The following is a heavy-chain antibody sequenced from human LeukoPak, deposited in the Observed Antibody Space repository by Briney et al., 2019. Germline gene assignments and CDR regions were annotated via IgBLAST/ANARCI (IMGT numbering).Heavy chain of an antibody. CDR1: GFTFSSYG. V-gene: IGHV3-30*18. CDR3: AKVLDYGGNLPFDY. D-gene: IGHD4-23*01. Sequence: PGGSLRLSCAASGFTFSSYGMHWVRQAPGKGLEWVAVISYDGSNKYYADSVKGRFTISRDNSKNTLYLQMNSLRAEDTAVYYCAKVLDYGGNLPFDYWGQGTLVTVSS. J-gene: IGHJ4*02. CDR2: ISYDGSNK.